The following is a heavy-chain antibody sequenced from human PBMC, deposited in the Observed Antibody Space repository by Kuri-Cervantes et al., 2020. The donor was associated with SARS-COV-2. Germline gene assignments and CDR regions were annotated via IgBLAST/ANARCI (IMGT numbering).Heavy chain of an antibody. J-gene: IGHJ5*02. CDR2: NYWDDNT. CDR3: AHRIGSGKNWFDI. D-gene: IGHD3-10*01. CDR1: GFSLSTSAVG. Sequence: GPTLVKPTQTLTLTCIVSGFSLSTSAVGVGRIRQPPGKALEWLALNYWDDNTRYSPFLKSRLSITKVPSKNQVVLTMTNMDPVDTATYSCAHRIGSGKNWFDIWGQGTLVTFSS. V-gene: IGHV2-5*02.